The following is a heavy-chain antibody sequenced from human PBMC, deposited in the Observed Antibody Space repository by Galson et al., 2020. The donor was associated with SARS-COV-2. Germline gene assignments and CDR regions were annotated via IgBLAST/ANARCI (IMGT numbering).Heavy chain of an antibody. CDR1: GGSISSGDYS. CDR2: IYHNGGT. J-gene: IGHJ4*02. Sequence: SETLSLTCAVSGGSISSGDYSWSWIRQPPGKGLEWIGYIYHNGGTYYNPSLKSRVTISVDRSKNQISLKLSSVTAADTAVYYCARGGAIDLPFDYWGQGTLVTVSS. CDR3: ARGGAIDLPFDY. V-gene: IGHV4-30-2*01. D-gene: IGHD2-2*02.